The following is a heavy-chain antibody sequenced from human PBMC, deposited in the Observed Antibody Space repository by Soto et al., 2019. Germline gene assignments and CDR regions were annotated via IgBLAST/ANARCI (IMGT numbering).Heavy chain of an antibody. CDR2: IQHNAEHI. D-gene: IGHD3-16*01. V-gene: IGHV3-30*04. CDR1: GFAFSAYS. Sequence: PGGSLRLSCEASGFAFSAYSMHWVRQAPGKGLDWVATIQHNAEHIFYADSVRGRFTISRDNDRNLLYLRMNGLTPEDTALYYCVRVDWGYDYGNGLDGWGHGTTVTVSS. CDR3: VRVDWGYDYGNGLDG. J-gene: IGHJ6*02.